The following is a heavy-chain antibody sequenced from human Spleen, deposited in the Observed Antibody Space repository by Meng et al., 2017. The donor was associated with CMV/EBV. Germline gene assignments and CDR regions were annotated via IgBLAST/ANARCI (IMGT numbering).Heavy chain of an antibody. Sequence: YTFATYGINWVRQAPGQGLEWMGWVSPNNGNTYYAQKLQGRVTMTADTLTSTAYMDLRSLTSDDTAVYYCARGGRGIVPVPASHVDFWGPGTLVTVSS. D-gene: IGHD2-2*01. CDR2: VSPNNGNT. J-gene: IGHJ4*02. CDR3: ARGGRGIVPVPASHVDF. V-gene: IGHV1-18*01. CDR1: YTFATYG.